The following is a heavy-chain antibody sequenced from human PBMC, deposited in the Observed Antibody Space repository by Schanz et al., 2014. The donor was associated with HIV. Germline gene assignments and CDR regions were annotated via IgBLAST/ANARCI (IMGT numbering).Heavy chain of an antibody. CDR2: ISLDGDNK. V-gene: IGHV3-30-3*01. CDR3: ARGLTSSWFAPLDF. D-gene: IGHD6-13*01. CDR1: GFSFSGSG. Sequence: VQLVESGGGLVQPGGSLKLSCAASGFSFSGSGIHWVRQAPGKGLEWVAVISLDGDNKYYADSVKGRFTISRDDSKNLLSLQMNSLRAEDTAVYYCARGLTSSWFAPLDFWGLGTLVTVSS. J-gene: IGHJ4*02.